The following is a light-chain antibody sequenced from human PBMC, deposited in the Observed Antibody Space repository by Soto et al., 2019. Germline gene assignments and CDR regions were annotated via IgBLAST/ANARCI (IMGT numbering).Light chain of an antibody. CDR1: QSVSSSF. CDR2: GAS. V-gene: IGKV3-20*01. Sequence: PGERATLSCRASQSVSSSFLAWYQQKPGQAPRLLIYGASSRAAGIPDRFSGSGSGTDFTLTISRLEPEDFAVYYCQQYGNSPWTFGQGTKVEIK. CDR3: QQYGNSPWT. J-gene: IGKJ1*01.